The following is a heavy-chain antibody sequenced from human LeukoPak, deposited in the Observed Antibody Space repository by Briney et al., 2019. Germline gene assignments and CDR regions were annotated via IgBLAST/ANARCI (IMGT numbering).Heavy chain of an antibody. J-gene: IGHJ3*02. V-gene: IGHV1-2*02. Sequence: ASVKVSCKASGYTFTSYGISWVRQAPGQGLEWMGWINPNSGGTNYARKFQGRVALTRDTSISTAYMELIRLRSDDTAVYYCARAFTNFGADAFDIWGPGTMVTVSS. CDR1: GYTFTSYG. CDR3: ARAFTNFGADAFDI. CDR2: INPNSGGT. D-gene: IGHD3-3*01.